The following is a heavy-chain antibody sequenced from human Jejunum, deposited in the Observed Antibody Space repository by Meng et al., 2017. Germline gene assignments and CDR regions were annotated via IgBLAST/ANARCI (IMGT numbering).Heavy chain of an antibody. J-gene: IGHJ4*02. CDR1: GFTFSSDW. D-gene: IGHD3-22*01. V-gene: IGHV3-74*01. CDR2: INSDGRTI. CDR3: ARSGYYRCDY. Sequence: EVQLVEAGGGLVQPGGSLRVSCAASGFTFSSDWMQWVRQAPGKGLVWVARINSDGRTIDYGDSVKGRFTVSRDNAKNTLYLQMNSLTVEDTAVYYCARSGYYRCDYWGQGTLVTVSS.